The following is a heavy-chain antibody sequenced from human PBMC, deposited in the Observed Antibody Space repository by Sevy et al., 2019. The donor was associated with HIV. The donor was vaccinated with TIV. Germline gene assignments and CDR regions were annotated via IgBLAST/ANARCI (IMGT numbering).Heavy chain of an antibody. D-gene: IGHD6-19*01. CDR2: INYSGST. CDR3: AGPILSYNSGWSYYDS. CDR1: GASISSSGYY. Sequence: LSLTCTVSGASISSSGYYWGWIRQPPGKGLEWIASINYSGSTFYNPSLRSRVTISSDTSKNQFSLKLNSVTAADTAIYYCAGPILSYNSGWSYYDSWGQGTVVTVSS. V-gene: IGHV4-39*01. J-gene: IGHJ4*02.